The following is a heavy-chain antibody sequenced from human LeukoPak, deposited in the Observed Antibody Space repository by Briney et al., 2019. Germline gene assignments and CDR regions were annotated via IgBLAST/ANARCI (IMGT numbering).Heavy chain of an antibody. Sequence: ASVKVSCKASGYTFTGYYMHWVRQAPGQGLEWMGRINPNSGGTNYAQKFQGRVTMTRDTSISTAYMELSRLRSDDTAVYYCVRDVYYYDSSGSDAFDIWGQGTMVTVSS. V-gene: IGHV1-2*06. D-gene: IGHD3-22*01. CDR3: VRDVYYYDSSGSDAFDI. CDR2: INPNSGGT. CDR1: GYTFTGYY. J-gene: IGHJ3*02.